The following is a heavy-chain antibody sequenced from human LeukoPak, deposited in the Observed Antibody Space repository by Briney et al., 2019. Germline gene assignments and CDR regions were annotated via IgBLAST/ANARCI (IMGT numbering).Heavy chain of an antibody. CDR1: GFTFSSYG. Sequence: GSLRLSCAASGFTFSSYGMHWARQAPGKGLEWVAVIWYDGSNKYYADSVKGRFTISRDNSKNTLYLQMNSLRAEDTAVYYCARDSCSSTSCYGGYSFDYWGQGTLVTVSS. V-gene: IGHV3-33*01. J-gene: IGHJ4*02. CDR3: ARDSCSSTSCYGGYSFDY. D-gene: IGHD2-2*01. CDR2: IWYDGSNK.